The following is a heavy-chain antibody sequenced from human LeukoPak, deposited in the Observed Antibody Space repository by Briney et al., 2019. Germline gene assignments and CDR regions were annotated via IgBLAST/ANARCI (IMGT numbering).Heavy chain of an antibody. J-gene: IGHJ4*02. CDR2: IRSKAYGGTT. Sequence: GGSLRLSCTASGFTFGDYAMGWFRQAPGKGLEWVGFIRSKAYGGTTEYAASVKGRFTISRDDSKSIAYLQMNSLKTEDTAVYYCTRAPLRYFDWLLQEFDYWGQGTLVTVSS. D-gene: IGHD3-9*01. CDR3: TRAPLRYFDWLLQEFDY. V-gene: IGHV3-49*03. CDR1: GFTFGDYA.